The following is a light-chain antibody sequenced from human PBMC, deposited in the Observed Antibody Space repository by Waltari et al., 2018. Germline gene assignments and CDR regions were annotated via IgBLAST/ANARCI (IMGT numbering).Light chain of an antibody. CDR3: LLSYSGNWV. CDR2: ATT. V-gene: IGLV7-46*01. Sequence: QAVVTQEPSLTVSPGGTVTLTCGSSTGTVTSGHYPYWFQQKPGQAPRPLIYATTHNHPWRPARFSGSLLGGKAALTLSGAQPEDEAEYFCLLSYSGNWVFGGGTKLTVL. J-gene: IGLJ3*02. CDR1: TGTVTSGHY.